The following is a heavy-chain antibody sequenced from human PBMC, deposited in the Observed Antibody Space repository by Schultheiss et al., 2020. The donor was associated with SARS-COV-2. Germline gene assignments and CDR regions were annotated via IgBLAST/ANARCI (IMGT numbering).Heavy chain of an antibody. CDR1: GDSVSSGDFY. CDR3: ARYYYDGTGDNWFDP. D-gene: IGHD3-3*01. V-gene: IGHV4-30-4*01. J-gene: IGHJ5*02. CDR2: TYYSGDT. Sequence: SETLSLTCSVSGDSVSSGDFYCSWIRQPPGKGLEWIGYTYYSGDTHYNPSLKSRATISVDTAKSQFSLQLSSVTAADTAVYYCARYYYDGTGDNWFDPWGQGIQVTVSS.